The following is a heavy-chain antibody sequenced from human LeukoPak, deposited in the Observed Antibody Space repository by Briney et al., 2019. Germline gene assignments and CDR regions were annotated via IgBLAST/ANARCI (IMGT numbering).Heavy chain of an antibody. D-gene: IGHD2-15*01. CDR3: TSGGGTMDF. CDR2: IKSKNEGGTI. Sequence: KSGGSLRLSCAASGFTFSDSWMSWVRQAPGKGLESVGRIKSKNEGGTIDYAAPVKGRFTISRDDSTKTLYLQMNSLKTEDTGVYYCTSGGGTMDFWGQGTLVTVSS. CDR1: GFTFSDSW. V-gene: IGHV3-15*01. J-gene: IGHJ4*02.